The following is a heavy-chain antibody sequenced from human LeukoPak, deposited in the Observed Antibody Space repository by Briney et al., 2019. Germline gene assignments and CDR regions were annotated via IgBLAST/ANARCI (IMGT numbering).Heavy chain of an antibody. CDR3: ARGADRFGESLQNY. J-gene: IGHJ4*02. CDR1: GFTFSSYA. Sequence: GGSLRLSCAASGFTFSSYAMHWVRQAPGKGLEWVAVISYDGSNKYYADSVKGRFTISRDNSKNTLYLQMNSLRAEDTAVYYCARGADRFGESLQNYWGQGTLVTASS. D-gene: IGHD3-10*01. V-gene: IGHV3-30*04. CDR2: ISYDGSNK.